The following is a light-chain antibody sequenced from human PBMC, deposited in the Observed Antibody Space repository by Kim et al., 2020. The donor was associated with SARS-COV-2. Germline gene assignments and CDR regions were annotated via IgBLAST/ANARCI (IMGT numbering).Light chain of an antibody. CDR3: QQYHTTPQT. J-gene: IGKJ1*01. CDR1: QSVLYSSNNKHY. CDR2: WAS. V-gene: IGKV4-1*01. Sequence: DVLMTHSPDSLAVSLGERAPINSMSSQSVLYSSNNKHYLAWYQQKPGQPPKLLIYWASTRESGVPDRFSGSGSGTDFTLTINSLQAEDVAVYYCQQYHTTPQTFGQEAEVKI.